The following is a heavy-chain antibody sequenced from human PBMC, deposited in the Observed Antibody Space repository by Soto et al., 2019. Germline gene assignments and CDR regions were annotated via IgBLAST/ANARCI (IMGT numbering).Heavy chain of an antibody. Sequence: GGSLRLSCAASGFTFSSYEMNWVRQAPGKGLEWVSYISSSGSTIYYADSVKGRFTISRDNAKNSLYLQMNSLRAEDTAVYYCARVGGTGTGWFDPWGQGTLVTVS. J-gene: IGHJ5*02. CDR2: ISSSGSTI. D-gene: IGHD1-7*01. V-gene: IGHV3-48*03. CDR3: ARVGGTGTGWFDP. CDR1: GFTFSSYE.